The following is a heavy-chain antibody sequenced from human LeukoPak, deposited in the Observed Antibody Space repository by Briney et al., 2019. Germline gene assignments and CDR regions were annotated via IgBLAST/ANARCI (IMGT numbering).Heavy chain of an antibody. CDR3: ARSRGTVTTLWSGTSYGMDV. V-gene: IGHV3-23*01. CDR1: GFTFSSYA. CDR2: ISGSGGST. J-gene: IGHJ6*02. Sequence: QTGGSLRLSCAASGFTFSSYAMSWVRQAPGKGLEWVSAISGSGGSTYYADSVKGRFTISRDNSKNTLYLQMNSLRAEDTAVYYCARSRGTVTTLWSGTSYGMDVWGQGTTVTVSS. D-gene: IGHD4-17*01.